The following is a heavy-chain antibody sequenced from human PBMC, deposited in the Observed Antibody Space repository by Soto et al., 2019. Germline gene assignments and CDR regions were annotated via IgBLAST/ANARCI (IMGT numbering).Heavy chain of an antibody. J-gene: IGHJ4*02. V-gene: IGHV3-30*18. D-gene: IGHD2-15*01. CDR2: ISYDGSNK. CDR1: GFTFSSYG. CDR3: AKGTYSGPLDY. Sequence: QVQLVESGGGVVQPGRSLRLSCAASGFTFSSYGMHWVRQAPGKGLEWVAVISYDGSNKYYADSVKGRFTISRDNSKNTLSLQMNSLRAEDTAVYYCAKGTYSGPLDYWGQGTLVTVSS.